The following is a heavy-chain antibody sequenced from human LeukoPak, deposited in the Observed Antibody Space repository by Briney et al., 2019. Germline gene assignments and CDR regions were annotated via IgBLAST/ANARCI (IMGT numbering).Heavy chain of an antibody. CDR3: ARETRGGDSSSWFLYYYYYMDV. Sequence: ASVKVSCKASGYTFTSYGISWVRQAPGQGLEWMGWISAYNGNTNYAQKLQGRVTMTTDTSTSTAYMELRSLRSDDTAVYYCARETRGGDSSSWFLYYYYYMDVWGKGTTVTVSS. CDR1: GYTFTSYG. V-gene: IGHV1-18*01. J-gene: IGHJ6*03. CDR2: ISAYNGNT. D-gene: IGHD6-13*01.